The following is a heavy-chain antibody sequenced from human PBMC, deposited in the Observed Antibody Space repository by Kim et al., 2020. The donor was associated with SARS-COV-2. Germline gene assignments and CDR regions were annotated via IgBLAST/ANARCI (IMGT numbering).Heavy chain of an antibody. Sequence: DYAVSVKSRITINPDTSKNQFSLQLNSVTPEDTAVYYCARDLSSSWYFDYWGQGTLVTVSS. D-gene: IGHD6-13*01. CDR3: ARDLSSSWYFDY. J-gene: IGHJ4*02. V-gene: IGHV6-1*01.